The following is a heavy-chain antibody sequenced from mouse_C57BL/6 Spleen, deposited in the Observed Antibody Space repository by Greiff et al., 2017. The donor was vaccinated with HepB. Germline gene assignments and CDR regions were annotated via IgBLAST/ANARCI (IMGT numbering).Heavy chain of an antibody. CDR3: AKRGGHYYAMDY. J-gene: IGHJ4*01. V-gene: IGHV1-55*01. CDR2: IYPGSGST. Sequence: QVQLQQSGAELVKPGASVKMSCKASGYTFTSYWITWVKQRPGQGLEWIGDIYPGSGSTNYNEKFKSKATLTVDTSSSTAYMQLSSLTSEDSAVYYCAKRGGHYYAMDYWGQGTSVTVSS. CDR1: GYTFTSYW.